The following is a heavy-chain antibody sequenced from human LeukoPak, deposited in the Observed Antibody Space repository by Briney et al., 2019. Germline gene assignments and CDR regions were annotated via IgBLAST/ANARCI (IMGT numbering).Heavy chain of an antibody. D-gene: IGHD6-6*01. CDR2: IIPIFGTA. J-gene: IGHJ4*02. CDR1: GGTFSSYA. CDR3: AREGIAARYFDY. V-gene: IGHV1-69*06. Sequence: SVKVSCKASGGTFSSYAISWVRQAPGQGLEWMGGIIPIFGTANYAQKFQGRVTITADKSTSTAYMELSSLRSEDTAVYYCAREGIAARYFDYWGQGTLVTVSS.